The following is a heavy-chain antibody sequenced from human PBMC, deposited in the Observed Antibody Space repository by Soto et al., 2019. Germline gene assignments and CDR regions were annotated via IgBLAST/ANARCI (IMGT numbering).Heavy chain of an antibody. D-gene: IGHD3-22*01. J-gene: IGHJ5*02. Sequence: SETLSLTCAVYGGSFSGYYWSWIRQPPGKGLEWIGEINHSGSTNYNPSLKSRVTISVDTSKNQFSLKLSSVTAADTAVYYCARGHLYYYDSSGYSRSKAWFDPWGQGTLVTVSS. V-gene: IGHV4-34*01. CDR1: GGSFSGYY. CDR3: ARGHLYYYDSSGYSRSKAWFDP. CDR2: INHSGST.